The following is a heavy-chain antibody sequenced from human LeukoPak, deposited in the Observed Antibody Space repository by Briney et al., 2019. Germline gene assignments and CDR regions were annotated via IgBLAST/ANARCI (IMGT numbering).Heavy chain of an antibody. Sequence: GGSLRLSCAASGFTFSRYSMNWVRQAPGKGLEWSSDISSTSTTIYYADSVKGRFTVSKDDAKNSLYLQMNSLRVKDTAVYYCARATVGATDYWGQGTLVTVSS. CDR3: ARATVGATDY. V-gene: IGHV3-48*04. CDR1: GFTFSRYS. D-gene: IGHD1-26*01. CDR2: ISSTSTTI. J-gene: IGHJ4*02.